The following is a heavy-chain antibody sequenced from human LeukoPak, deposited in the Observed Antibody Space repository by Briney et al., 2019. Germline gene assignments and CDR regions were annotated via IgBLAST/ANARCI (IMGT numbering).Heavy chain of an antibody. CDR3: ARIGSRITMVRGVPFDY. CDR1: GYTFTSYG. Sequence: ASVKVSCKASGYTFTSYGISWVRQAPGQGLEWMGWISAYNGNTNYAQKLQGRVTMTTDTSTSTAYMELRSLRFDDTAVYYCARIGSRITMVRGVPFDYWGQGTLVTVSS. J-gene: IGHJ4*02. D-gene: IGHD3-10*01. CDR2: ISAYNGNT. V-gene: IGHV1-18*04.